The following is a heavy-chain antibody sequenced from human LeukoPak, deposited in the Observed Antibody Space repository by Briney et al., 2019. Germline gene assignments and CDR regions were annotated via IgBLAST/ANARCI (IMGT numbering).Heavy chain of an antibody. J-gene: IGHJ3*02. CDR2: ISGTSGAT. CDR3: AKQIAARGLGAFDI. D-gene: IGHD6-13*01. Sequence: PGGSLRLSCAASGFTFRSYAMSWVRQAPGKGLEWVSTISGTSGATYYADSVKGRFTISRDNSKNTLYLQMNSLRAEDTAVYYCAKQIAARGLGAFDIWGQGTMVTVSS. V-gene: IGHV3-23*01. CDR1: GFTFRSYA.